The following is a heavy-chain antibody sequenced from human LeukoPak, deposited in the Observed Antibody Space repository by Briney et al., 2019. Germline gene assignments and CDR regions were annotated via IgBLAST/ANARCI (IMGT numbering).Heavy chain of an antibody. CDR2: VYYTGST. CDR1: GGSISTHY. CDR3: ARDRSSGWYISASDY. V-gene: IGHV4-59*11. D-gene: IGHD6-19*01. J-gene: IGHJ4*02. Sequence: PSETLSLTCTVSGGSISTHYWSWIRQPPGKRLEWIGYVYYTGSTNYNPSLKSRVTISIDSSKNQFSLNLNSVTAADTAVYYCARDRSSGWYISASDYWGQGTLVTVSS.